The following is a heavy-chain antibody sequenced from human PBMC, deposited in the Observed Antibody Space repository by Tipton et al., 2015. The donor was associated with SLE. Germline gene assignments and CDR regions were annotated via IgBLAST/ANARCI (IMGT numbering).Heavy chain of an antibody. CDR2: INTDTGIP. CDR3: VRDQGMRY. CDR1: GYKFTTYA. Sequence: QLVQSGAEVKMPGASVKVSCKASGYKFTTYAIIWVRQAPGQGLEYMGWINTDTGIPTYAQGFTGRFVFSLDTSVSTANLQISSLRTEDTALYYCVRDQGMRYWGQGTQVTVSS. D-gene: IGHD3-10*01. J-gene: IGHJ4*02. V-gene: IGHV7-4-1*02.